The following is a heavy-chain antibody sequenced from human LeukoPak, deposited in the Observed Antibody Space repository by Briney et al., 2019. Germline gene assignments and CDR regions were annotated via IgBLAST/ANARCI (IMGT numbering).Heavy chain of an antibody. CDR3: ARETEYYYGSGKGYFDY. D-gene: IGHD3-10*01. V-gene: IGHV3-7*01. J-gene: IGHJ4*02. CDR2: IKQDGSVK. CDR1: GFTFSNYW. Sequence: PGGSLRLSCAASGFTFSNYWMSWVRQAPGRGLEWVANIKQDGSVKYYVDSVKGRFTISRDNAKNSLYLQMNSLRAEDTAVYYCARETEYYYGSGKGYFDYWGQGTLVTVSS.